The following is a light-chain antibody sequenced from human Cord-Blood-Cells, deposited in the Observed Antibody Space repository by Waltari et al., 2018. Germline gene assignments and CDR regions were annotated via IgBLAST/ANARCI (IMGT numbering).Light chain of an antibody. Sequence: QSALTQPASVSGSPGQSIPISCTGTRSDVGGYNYVSWYQQHPGKAPKLMIYDVSNRPSGVSNRFSGSKSGNTASLTISGLQAGDEADYYCSSYTSSSTYVFGTGTKVTVL. CDR1: RSDVGGYNY. J-gene: IGLJ1*01. CDR2: DVS. V-gene: IGLV2-14*01. CDR3: SSYTSSSTYV.